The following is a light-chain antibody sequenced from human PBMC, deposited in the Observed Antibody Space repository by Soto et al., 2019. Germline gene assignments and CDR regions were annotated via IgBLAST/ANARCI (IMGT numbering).Light chain of an antibody. CDR1: QGVSDS. CDR2: DAS. J-gene: IGKJ4*01. V-gene: IGKV3D-11*01. CDR3: QQRNTWPLT. Sequence: EVVLTQSPVTLSLSPGERDTLSCRASQGVSDSLAWYQQKPGQAPRLLIYDASKRAAGIPARFSGSGSGTDFALTISSLEPEDFAVYYCQQRNTWPLTFGGGTKVEIK.